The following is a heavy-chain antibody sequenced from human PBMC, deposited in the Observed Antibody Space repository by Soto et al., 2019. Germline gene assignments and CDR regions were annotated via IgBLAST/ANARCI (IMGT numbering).Heavy chain of an antibody. D-gene: IGHD4-17*01. V-gene: IGHV3-7*03. CDR2: INQDGSER. CDR1: GFTFRGYW. Sequence: GGSLRLSCAGSGFTFRGYWMSWVRQAPGKGLEWVANINQDGSERKYVASAKGRFTISRDNAKNSLYLKVKSLRADDTAVYYCAGDKPYGDSHDYWGQGTLVTVSS. CDR3: AGDKPYGDSHDY. J-gene: IGHJ4*02.